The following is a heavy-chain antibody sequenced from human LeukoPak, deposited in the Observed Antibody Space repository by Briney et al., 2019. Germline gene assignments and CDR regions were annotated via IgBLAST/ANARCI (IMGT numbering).Heavy chain of an antibody. CDR3: AKGYGSYFLGAFDY. D-gene: IGHD1-26*01. Sequence: GGSLRLSCAASGFTFSSYAMSWVRQAPGKGLEWVSAISGSGGSTCYADSVKGRFTISRDNSKNTLYLQMNSLRAEDTAVYYCAKGYGSYFLGAFDYWGQGTLVTVSS. V-gene: IGHV3-23*01. CDR1: GFTFSSYA. CDR2: ISGSGGST. J-gene: IGHJ4*02.